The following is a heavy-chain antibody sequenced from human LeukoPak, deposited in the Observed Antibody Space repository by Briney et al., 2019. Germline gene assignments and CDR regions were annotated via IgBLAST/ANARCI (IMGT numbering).Heavy chain of an antibody. D-gene: IGHD1-1*01. CDR2: IIPIFGIA. CDR3: AGTYPVYTTGTTLAVWDY. CDR1: GGTFSIYA. Sequence: PVKVSCKASGGTFSIYAISWVRHAPGQGLEWMGRIIPIFGIANYVQKLQGRDTTTTDETTSTHYMEQSSLRSEDTAVYYCAGTYPVYTTGTTLAVWDYWGRGTLVSVSS. V-gene: IGHV1-69*05. J-gene: IGHJ4*02.